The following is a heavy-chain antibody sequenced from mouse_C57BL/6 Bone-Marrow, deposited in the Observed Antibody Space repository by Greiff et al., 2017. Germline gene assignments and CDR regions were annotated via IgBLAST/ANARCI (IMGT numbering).Heavy chain of an antibody. D-gene: IGHD2-1*01. CDR1: GYTFTDYY. J-gene: IGHJ4*01. Sequence: EVQLQQSGPVLVKPGASVKMSCKASGYTFTDYYMNWVKQSHGKSLEWIGVLNPYNGGTSYNQKFKGKATLTVDKSSSTAYMELNSLTSEDSAVYYCARGGNYVPYAMDYWGQGTSVTVSS. CDR2: LNPYNGGT. CDR3: ARGGNYVPYAMDY. V-gene: IGHV1-19*01.